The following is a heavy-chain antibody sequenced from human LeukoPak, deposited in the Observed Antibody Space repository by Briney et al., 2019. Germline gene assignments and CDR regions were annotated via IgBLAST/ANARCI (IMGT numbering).Heavy chain of an antibody. V-gene: IGHV3-72*01. CDR3: STTYYYDSSEGY. J-gene: IGHJ4*02. D-gene: IGHD3-22*01. CDR2: TRNKANDYTT. Sequence: GGSLRLSCAASGSTFTDHFMDWVRQAPGKGLEWVGRTRNKANDYTTEYAASVKGRFTISRDDSRTSLYLQMSSLKTEDTAVYYCSTTYYYDSSEGYWGQGTLVTVSS. CDR1: GSTFTDHF.